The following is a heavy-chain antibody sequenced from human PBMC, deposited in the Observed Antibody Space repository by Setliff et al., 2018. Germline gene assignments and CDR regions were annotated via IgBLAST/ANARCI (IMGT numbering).Heavy chain of an antibody. D-gene: IGHD6-13*01. V-gene: IGHV4-59*01. Sequence: SETLSLTCTVSGGYISSYYWSWIRPPPGKGLECIGHIYYSGSTNYNPSLKSRVTISVDTSKNQFSLKLSSVHAADTAVYYCARDECSSYCYGMDVWGQGTTVTVSS. CDR2: IYYSGST. J-gene: IGHJ6*02. CDR3: ARDECSSYCYGMDV. CDR1: GGYISSYY.